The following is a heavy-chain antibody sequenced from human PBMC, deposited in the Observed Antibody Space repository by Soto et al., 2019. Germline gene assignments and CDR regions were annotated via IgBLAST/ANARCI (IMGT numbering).Heavy chain of an antibody. CDR2: IWYDGSNK. V-gene: IGHV3-33*01. Sequence: GGSLRLSCAASGFTFSSYGMHWVRQAPGKGLEWVAVIWYDGSNKYYADSVKGRFTISRDNSKNTLYLQMNSLRAEDTAVYYCAGALLDMVRERSSNYYYGMDVWGQGTTVTVSS. J-gene: IGHJ6*02. CDR3: AGALLDMVRERSSNYYYGMDV. D-gene: IGHD3-10*01. CDR1: GFTFSSYG.